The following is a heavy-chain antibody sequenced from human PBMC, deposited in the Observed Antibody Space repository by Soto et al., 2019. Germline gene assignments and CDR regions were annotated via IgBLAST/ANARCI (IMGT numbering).Heavy chain of an antibody. CDR3: ARDRDEILTGYHDY. CDR1: GFTFTKFA. D-gene: IGHD3-9*01. J-gene: IGHJ4*02. V-gene: IGHV3-30-3*01. Sequence: PGGSLRLSCTASGFTFTKFAMHWVRRAPGKGLEWVAVLSYGGSEEYYADSVKGRFTISRDNSRNTLYLHLTTLRAEDTAVYYCARDRDEILTGYHDYWGQGTVVTVSS. CDR2: LSYGGSEE.